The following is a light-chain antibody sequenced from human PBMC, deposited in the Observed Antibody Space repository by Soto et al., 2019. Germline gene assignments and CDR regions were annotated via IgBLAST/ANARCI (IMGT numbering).Light chain of an antibody. V-gene: IGKV3-20*01. J-gene: IGKJ5*01. CDR3: QQYGSSPLT. Sequence: EIVMTQSPATLSVSPGERATLSCRASQSVSSNLAWYQQKPGQAPRLLIYGASSRATGIPDRFSGSGSGTDFTLTISRLEPADFAVYYCQQYGSSPLTFGGGTRLEIK. CDR2: GAS. CDR1: QSVSSN.